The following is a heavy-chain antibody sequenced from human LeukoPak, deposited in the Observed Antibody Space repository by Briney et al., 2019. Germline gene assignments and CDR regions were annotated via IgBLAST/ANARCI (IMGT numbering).Heavy chain of an antibody. CDR1: GGTFSSYA. CDR2: IIPIFGTA. D-gene: IGHD5-18*01. Sequence: GASVKVSCKASGGTFSSYAISWVRQAPGQGLEWMGGIIPIFGTANYAQKFQGRVTIPADESTSTAYMELSSLRSEDTAVYYCARSGYSYGRYYFDYWGQGTLVTVSS. V-gene: IGHV1-69*13. J-gene: IGHJ4*02. CDR3: ARSGYSYGRYYFDY.